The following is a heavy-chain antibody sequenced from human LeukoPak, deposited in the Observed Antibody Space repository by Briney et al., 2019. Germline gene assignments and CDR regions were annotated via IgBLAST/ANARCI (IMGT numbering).Heavy chain of an antibody. V-gene: IGHV4-28*05. Sequence: KSSDTLSLTGAVSGDSISRSDWWAWIRQPPGKGLEWLGNIYYSGRIYHNPSLQTRVIMSVDSSKNQFSLRLGSVTAMDTAVYYCAKTRSGTYYGDSLDIWGQGILVIVSS. CDR2: IYYSGRI. J-gene: IGHJ3*02. CDR3: AKTRSGTYYGDSLDI. CDR1: GDSISRSDW. D-gene: IGHD1-26*01.